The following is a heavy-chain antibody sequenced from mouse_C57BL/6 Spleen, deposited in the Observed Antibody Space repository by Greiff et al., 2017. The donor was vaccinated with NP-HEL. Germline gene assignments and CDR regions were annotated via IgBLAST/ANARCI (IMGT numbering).Heavy chain of an antibody. CDR1: GYTFTSYW. CDR3: ARGDGYRDGYYAMDY. D-gene: IGHD2-3*01. V-gene: IGHV1-69*01. CDR2: IDPSDSYT. J-gene: IGHJ4*01. Sequence: QVQLKQPGAELVMPGASVKLSCKASGYTFTSYWMHWVKQRPGQGLEWIGEIDPSDSYTNYNQKFKGKSTLTVDKSSSTAYMQLSSLTSEDSAVYYCARGDGYRDGYYAMDYWGQGTSVTVSS.